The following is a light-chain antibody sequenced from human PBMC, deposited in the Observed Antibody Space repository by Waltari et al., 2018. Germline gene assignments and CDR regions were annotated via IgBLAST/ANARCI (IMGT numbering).Light chain of an antibody. CDR3: QTWDSRNAV. V-gene: IGLV3-1*01. CDR2: EDS. Sequence: SYELTQPSSVSVSPGETVSITCSGDKLGEKFVLWYQQRPGQSPVVVIYEDSKRPPGVPGRFSGSNSGNTATLTISGTQAMDEADYYCQTWDSRNAVFGSATKVTVL. CDR1: KLGEKF. J-gene: IGLJ1*01.